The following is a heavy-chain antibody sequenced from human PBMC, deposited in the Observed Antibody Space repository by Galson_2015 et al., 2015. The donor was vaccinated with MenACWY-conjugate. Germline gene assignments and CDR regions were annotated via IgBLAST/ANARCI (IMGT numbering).Heavy chain of an antibody. D-gene: IGHD3-16*01. CDR2: IYWDDEK. CDR1: GFSLRTSGVG. J-gene: IGHJ3*02. Sequence: PALVKPTQPLTLPCTFSGFSLRTSGVGEGWIRQPPGKALEWLALIYWDDEKRYSPSLKSRLTITKDTSKNQVVLTKTNMDPVDTATYYWAQGDGFDIWGQGALVTVSS. CDR3: AQGDGFDI. V-gene: IGHV2-5*02.